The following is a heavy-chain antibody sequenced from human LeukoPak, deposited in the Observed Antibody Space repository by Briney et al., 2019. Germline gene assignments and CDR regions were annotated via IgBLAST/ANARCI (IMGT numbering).Heavy chain of an antibody. V-gene: IGHV3-23*01. J-gene: IGHJ6*03. CDR3: AKRRAMADYYYHYYMDV. CDR2: ISGSGGST. Sequence: GGSLRLSRAASGFTFSSYGMSWVRQAPGKGLEWVSAISGSGGSTYYADSVKGRFTISRDNSKHTLYLQMNSLRAEDTAVYYCAKRRAMADYYYHYYMDVWGKGTTVTISS. CDR1: GFTFSSYG. D-gene: IGHD5-18*01.